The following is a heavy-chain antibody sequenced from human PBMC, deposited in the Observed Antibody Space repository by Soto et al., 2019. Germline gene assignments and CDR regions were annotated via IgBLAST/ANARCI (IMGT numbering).Heavy chain of an antibody. CDR3: AKFRGPSYSYYSMGV. V-gene: IGHV3-23*01. CDR1: GFTFGSYA. D-gene: IGHD3-16*01. CDR2: ISGSGRTT. J-gene: IGHJ6*03. Sequence: EVQLLESGGGLVQPGGSLRLSCAASGFTFGSYAMNWLRQAPGRGLECVSFISGSGRTTYYADSVKGRFTVSRDNSKNTLYLQMNSLRAEDTALYYCAKFRGPSYSYYSMGVWGKWTTVTVSS.